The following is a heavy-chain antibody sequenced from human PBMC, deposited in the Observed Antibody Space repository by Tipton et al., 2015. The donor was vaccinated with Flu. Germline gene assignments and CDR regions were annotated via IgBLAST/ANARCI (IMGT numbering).Heavy chain of an antibody. V-gene: IGHV4-30-2*01. CDR1: GGSISSGDYS. Sequence: TLSLTCAVSGGSISSGDYSWSWIRQPRGEGLEWIGYISHRGSTYYNPSLKSRVAISVDRSGNRFSLNLSSVTAADTAVYFCARGRGDNGGNRPYFDYWGQGTLVTVSS. CDR3: ARGRGDNGGNRPYFDY. D-gene: IGHD3-16*01. J-gene: IGHJ4*02. CDR2: ISHRGST.